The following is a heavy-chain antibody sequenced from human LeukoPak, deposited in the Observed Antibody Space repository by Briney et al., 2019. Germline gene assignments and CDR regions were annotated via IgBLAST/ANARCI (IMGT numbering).Heavy chain of an antibody. CDR2: ISSNGGST. V-gene: IGHV3-64D*06. J-gene: IGHJ4*02. D-gene: IGHD1/OR15-1a*01. Sequence: PGGSLRLSCSASGFTFSSYAMHWVRQAPGKGLEYVSAISSNGGSTYYADSVKGRFTISRDNSKNTLYLQMSSLRAEDTAVYYCVKDGRLTWNTFDCWGQGTLVTVSS. CDR1: GFTFSSYA. CDR3: VKDGRLTWNTFDC.